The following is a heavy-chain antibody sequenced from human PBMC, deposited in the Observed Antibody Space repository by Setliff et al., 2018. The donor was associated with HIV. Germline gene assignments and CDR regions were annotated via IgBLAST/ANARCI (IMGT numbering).Heavy chain of an antibody. J-gene: IGHJ4*02. CDR1: GGSFSGYY. Sequence: SETLSLTCSVYGGSFSGYYWTWIRQPPGKGLEWIGSIHYSGSTNYNPSIKSRVTISVDTSKNQFSLKLSSVTAADAAPYFCARDAYFYASGTYYFDSWGQGTLVTVSS. CDR3: ARDAYFYASGTYYFDS. V-gene: IGHV4-59*01. CDR2: IHYSGST. D-gene: IGHD3-10*01.